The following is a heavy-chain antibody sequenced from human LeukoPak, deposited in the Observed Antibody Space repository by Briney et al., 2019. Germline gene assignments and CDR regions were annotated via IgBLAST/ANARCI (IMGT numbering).Heavy chain of an antibody. CDR1: GFSFSAYA. CDR2: IGPSGTST. J-gene: IGHJ4*02. V-gene: IGHV3-64D*06. D-gene: IGHD3-9*01. CDR3: TGSTTGYYSY. Sequence: GGSLRLSCSASGFSFSAYAMHWVRQAPGRGLEYVSAIGPSGTSTYFADSVKGRFTISRDNSKNTVYLQMSSLRTEATAVYFCTGSTTGYYSYWGQGTLVTVSS.